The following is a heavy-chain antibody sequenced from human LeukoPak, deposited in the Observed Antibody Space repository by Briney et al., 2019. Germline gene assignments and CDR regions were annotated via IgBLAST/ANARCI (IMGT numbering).Heavy chain of an antibody. CDR3: ARGYYGSGSSWFDP. J-gene: IGHJ5*02. Sequence: ASVKVSCKASGGTFSSYAISWVRQAPGQGLEWMGGIIPIFGTANYAQKFRGRVTITADESTSTAYMELSSLRSEDTAVYYCARGYYGSGSSWFDPWGQGTLVTVSS. D-gene: IGHD3-10*01. CDR2: IIPIFGTA. V-gene: IGHV1-69*13. CDR1: GGTFSSYA.